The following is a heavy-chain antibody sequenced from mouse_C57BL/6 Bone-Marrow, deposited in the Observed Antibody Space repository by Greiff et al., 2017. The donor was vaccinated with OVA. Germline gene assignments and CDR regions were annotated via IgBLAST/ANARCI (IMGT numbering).Heavy chain of an antibody. CDR2: IHPNSGST. CDR3: ARTLITTVVGDY. V-gene: IGHV1-64*01. D-gene: IGHD1-1*01. Sequence: QVQLQQPGAELVKPGASVKLSCKASGYTFTSYWMHWVKQRPGQGLEWIGMIHPNSGSTNYNEKFKSKATLTVDKSSSTASMQLSSLTSEDSAVYYCARTLITTVVGDYWGQGTTLTVSS. CDR1: GYTFTSYW. J-gene: IGHJ2*01.